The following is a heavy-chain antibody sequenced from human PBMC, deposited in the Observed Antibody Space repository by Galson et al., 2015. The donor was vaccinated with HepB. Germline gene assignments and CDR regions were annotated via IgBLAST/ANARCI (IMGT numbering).Heavy chain of an antibody. V-gene: IGHV1-69*06. J-gene: IGHJ5*02. CDR2: IIPIFGTA. D-gene: IGHD3-10*01. CDR1: GGTFSSYA. Sequence: SVKVSCKASGGTFSSYAISWVRQAPGQGLEWMGGIIPIFGTANYAQKFQGRVTITADKSTSTAYMELSSLRSEDTAVYYCARSRGGYYGSGSPWGQGTLVTVSS. CDR3: ARSRGGYYGSGSP.